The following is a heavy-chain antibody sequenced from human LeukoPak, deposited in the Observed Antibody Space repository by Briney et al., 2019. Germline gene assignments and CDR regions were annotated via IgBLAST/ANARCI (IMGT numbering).Heavy chain of an antibody. CDR3: ARYSLYGSGYYCDWSEYFQR. CDR2: IIPIFGTA. Sequence: SVKVSCKASGRTFSSYAISSVRQAPGQGLEWMGRIIPIFGTANYAQKFQGRVTITADKSTSTAYMELSSLRSEDTAVYYCARYSLYGSGYYCDWSEYFQRWGQGTLVTVSS. D-gene: IGHD3-22*01. V-gene: IGHV1-69*06. CDR1: GRTFSSYA. J-gene: IGHJ1*01.